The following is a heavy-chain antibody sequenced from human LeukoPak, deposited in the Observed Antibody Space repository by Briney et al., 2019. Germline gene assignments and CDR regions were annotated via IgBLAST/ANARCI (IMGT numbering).Heavy chain of an antibody. Sequence: ASVKVSCKAPGGTFSDYSISWVRQAPGQGLEWMGRILPLVGRLHYAQKFQGRFTLTADKSTTTVYMELSSLRSEDTAVYYCVRGGGVVTVIDYWGQGTLVTVSS. CDR1: GGTFSDYS. V-gene: IGHV1-69*04. CDR2: ILPLVGRL. D-gene: IGHD2-21*02. CDR3: VRGGGVVTVIDY. J-gene: IGHJ4*02.